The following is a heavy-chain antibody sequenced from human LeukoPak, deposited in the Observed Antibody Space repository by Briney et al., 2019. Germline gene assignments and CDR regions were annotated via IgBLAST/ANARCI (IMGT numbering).Heavy chain of an antibody. D-gene: IGHD4-17*01. CDR2: FITLLGVA. CDR1: VGAFSSHA. V-gene: IGHV1-69*04. J-gene: IGHJ4*02. CDR3: ARDILGDYFDY. Sequence: SVKLSFKSSVGAFSSHAISCERHGPGQGLGWVGRFITLLGVANYEQKFQGRVTITADKSTSTAYMELSSLRSEDTAVYYCARDILGDYFDYWGQGTLVTVSS.